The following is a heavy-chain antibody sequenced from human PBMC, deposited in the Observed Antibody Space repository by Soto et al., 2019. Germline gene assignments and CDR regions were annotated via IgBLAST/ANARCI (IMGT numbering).Heavy chain of an antibody. V-gene: IGHV3-23*01. J-gene: IGHJ6*01. CDR3: AKDLGGGSYWGSPYYRMDG. Sequence: SGGSLRLSCSASGFTFTSYAMSWVRQPPGKGLEWVSAMSGSGCYTYYADSVKGRLNISRDSSKNTLYLQMNSLRVEDTAVNYFAKDLGGGSYWGSPYYRMDGLGQGTTVTVSS. CDR1: GFTFTSYA. CDR2: MSGSGCYT. D-gene: IGHD1-26*01.